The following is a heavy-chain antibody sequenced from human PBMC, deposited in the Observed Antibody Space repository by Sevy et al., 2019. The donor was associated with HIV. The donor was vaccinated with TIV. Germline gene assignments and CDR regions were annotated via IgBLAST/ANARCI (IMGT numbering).Heavy chain of an antibody. Sequence: ASVKVSCKASGYTFTGYYMHWVRQAPGQGLEWMGRINPNSGGTNYAQKFQGRVTMTRDTSISTAYMELSRLRSVDTAVYYCARGKADARAFDIWGQWTMVTVSS. CDR2: INPNSGGT. CDR3: ARGKADARAFDI. V-gene: IGHV1-2*06. CDR1: GYTFTGYY. J-gene: IGHJ3*02.